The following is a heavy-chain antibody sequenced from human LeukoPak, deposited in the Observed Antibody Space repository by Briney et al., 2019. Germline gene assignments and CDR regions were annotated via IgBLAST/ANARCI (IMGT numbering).Heavy chain of an antibody. V-gene: IGHV3-74*01. Sequence: LTGGSLRPSCAASGFTFSSHWMHWVRQAPGKGLVWVSHINSDGSGTSYADSVKGRFTISRDNAKNTLYLQMNSLRAEDTAIYYCARAQGYWGQGTLVTVSS. J-gene: IGHJ4*02. CDR3: ARAQGY. CDR1: GFTFSSHW. CDR2: INSDGSGT.